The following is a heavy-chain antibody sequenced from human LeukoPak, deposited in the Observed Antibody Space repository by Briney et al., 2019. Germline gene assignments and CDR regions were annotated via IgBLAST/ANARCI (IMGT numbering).Heavy chain of an antibody. CDR1: GFTFSNYG. J-gene: IGHJ4*02. Sequence: GGSPRLSCAASGFTFSNYGLHWVRQAPGKGLEWVALISYNGNYKNYADSVKGRFTISRDNSKNTLYLQMNSLKTEDTAVYFCAKDSSSTWFGGDSKWGQGTLVTVSS. CDR2: ISYNGNYK. D-gene: IGHD3-10*01. V-gene: IGHV3-30*18. CDR3: AKDSSSTWFGGDSK.